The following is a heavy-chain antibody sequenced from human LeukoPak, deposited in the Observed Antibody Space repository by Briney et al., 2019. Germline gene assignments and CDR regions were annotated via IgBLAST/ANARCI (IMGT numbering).Heavy chain of an antibody. J-gene: IGHJ4*02. V-gene: IGHV3-7*01. CDR2: IKQDGSEK. CDR1: GFTFSSYW. D-gene: IGHD6-19*01. Sequence: PGGSLRLSGAASGFTFSSYWISCVRQAPGKGLEWVANIKQDGSEKYYVDSVKGRFTISRDNAKNSLYLQMNSLRDEDTAVYYCAREPIAVAGTYFDYWGQGTLVTASS. CDR3: AREPIAVAGTYFDY.